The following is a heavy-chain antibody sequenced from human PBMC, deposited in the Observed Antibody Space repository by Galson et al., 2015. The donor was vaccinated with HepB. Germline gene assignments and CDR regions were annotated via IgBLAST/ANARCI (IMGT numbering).Heavy chain of an antibody. J-gene: IGHJ4*02. CDR2: IGSAGDT. V-gene: IGHV3-13*01. D-gene: IGHD6-13*01. CDR1: GFTFSNYD. CDR3: ARGPLSYSHRWSTPFDY. Sequence: SLRLSCAASGFTFSNYDMHWVRQATGKGLEWVSAIGSAGDTYYPGSVKGRFTISRENAKNSLYLQVNSLSAGDTAVYYCARGPLSYSHRWSTPFDYWGQGTLVTVSS.